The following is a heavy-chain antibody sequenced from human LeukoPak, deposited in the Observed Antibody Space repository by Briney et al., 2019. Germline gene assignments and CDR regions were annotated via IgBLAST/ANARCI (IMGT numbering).Heavy chain of an antibody. J-gene: IGHJ4*02. Sequence: GGSLRLSCAASGFTFSSYDMHWVRQATGKGLEWVSAIGTAGDTYYPGSVKGRFTISRENAENSLYLQMNSLRAGDTAVYYCARGDGYYYCAFDYWGQGTLVTVSS. CDR1: GFTFSSYD. CDR3: ARGDGYYYCAFDY. D-gene: IGHD1-26*01. CDR2: IGTAGDT. V-gene: IGHV3-13*01.